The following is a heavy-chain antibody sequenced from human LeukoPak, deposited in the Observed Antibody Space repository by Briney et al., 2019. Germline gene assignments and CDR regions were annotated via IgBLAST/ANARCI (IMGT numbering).Heavy chain of an antibody. Sequence: SETLSLTCTVSGGSISSTSYYWGWIRQPPGKGLEWIGNIYYSGSTYYNPSLKSRVTISVDTSKNQFSLKLCSVTAADTAVYYCATLTTPGWFNPWGQGTLVTVSS. J-gene: IGHJ5*02. V-gene: IGHV4-39*07. CDR3: ATLTTPGWFNP. CDR2: IYYSGST. D-gene: IGHD1-1*01. CDR1: GGSISSTSYY.